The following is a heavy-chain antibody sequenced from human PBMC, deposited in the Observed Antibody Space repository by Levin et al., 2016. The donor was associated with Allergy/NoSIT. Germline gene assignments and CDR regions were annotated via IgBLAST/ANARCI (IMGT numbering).Heavy chain of an antibody. CDR2: ISAKNGDT. CDR3: ARDQRGGGFHLWIAHNAFDY. CDR1: GYTFNTYG. V-gene: IGHV1-18*01. D-gene: IGHD3-10*01. J-gene: IGHJ4*02. Sequence: ASVKVSCKASGYTFNTYGISWVRQAPGQGLEWMGWISAKNGDTKYAQKLQGRVTMTTDTSTTTAYMELWSLKSDDTAVYYCARDQRGGGFHLWIAHNAFDYWGQGTLVTVSS.